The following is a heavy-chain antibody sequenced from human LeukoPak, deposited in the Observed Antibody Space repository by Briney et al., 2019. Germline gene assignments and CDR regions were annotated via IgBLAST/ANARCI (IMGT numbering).Heavy chain of an antibody. Sequence: GASVTVSCKSSGYTFTNYGITWVRQAPGQGLEWMGWISAYNGNTNYAQKLQGRVTMTTDTSTSTAYMELRSLRSDDTAMYYCARQDSSGWYVLAPLAYWGQGTLVTVSS. V-gene: IGHV1-18*01. D-gene: IGHD6-19*01. CDR2: ISAYNGNT. J-gene: IGHJ4*02. CDR3: ARQDSSGWYVLAPLAY. CDR1: GYTFTNYG.